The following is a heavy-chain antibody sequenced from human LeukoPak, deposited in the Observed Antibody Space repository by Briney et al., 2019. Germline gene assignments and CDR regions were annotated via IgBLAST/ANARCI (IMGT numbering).Heavy chain of an antibody. V-gene: IGHV4-4*07. CDR3: ARVESGGYYYDSSGYYPRFWYFDL. CDR2: IYTSGST. Sequence: SETLSLTCTVSGGSISSYYWSWIRQPAGKGLEWIGRIYTSGSTNYNPSLKSRVTMSVDTSKNQFSLKLSSATAADTAVYYCARVESGGYYYDSSGYYPRFWYFDLWGRGTLVTVSS. CDR1: GGSISSYY. J-gene: IGHJ2*01. D-gene: IGHD3-22*01.